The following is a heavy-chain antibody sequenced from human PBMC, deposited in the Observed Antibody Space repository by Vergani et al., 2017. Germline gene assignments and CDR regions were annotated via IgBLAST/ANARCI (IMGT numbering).Heavy chain of an antibody. V-gene: IGHV3-9*02. CDR3: AKDLDTSSGGGWFDP. CDR1: GFTPAGYA. Sequence: QLLESGGGLIQPGGSLRLSCAASGFTPAGYAMHWVRQAPGKGLEWVSGISWNSNSIGYADSVKGRFTISRDNAKNSLYLQMNSLRAEDTALYYCAKDLDTSSGGGWFDPWGQGTLVTVSS. D-gene: IGHD6-6*01. J-gene: IGHJ5*02. CDR2: ISWNSNSI.